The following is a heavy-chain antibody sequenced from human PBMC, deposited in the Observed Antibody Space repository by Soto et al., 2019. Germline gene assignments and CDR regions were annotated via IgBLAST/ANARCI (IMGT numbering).Heavy chain of an antibody. CDR2: INAYNGNT. J-gene: IGHJ4*02. CDR1: GYTFSNYG. CDR3: ARGSSPVDFDY. D-gene: IGHD6-13*01. Sequence: QVQLVQSGAEVKKPGASVKVSCKASGYTFSNYGISWVRQAPGQGLEWMGWINAYNGNTNFAQKFQDRLTMTTDTSMSTGYLELRSPTSDDTALYHCARGSSPVDFDYWGQGTLVTVSS. V-gene: IGHV1-18*01.